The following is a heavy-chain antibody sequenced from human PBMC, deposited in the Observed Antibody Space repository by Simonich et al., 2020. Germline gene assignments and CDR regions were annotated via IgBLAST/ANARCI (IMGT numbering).Heavy chain of an antibody. D-gene: IGHD3-10*01. Sequence: QVQLVQSGAEVKKPGASVKVSCKASGYTFTGYYMHWVRQAPGQGLEWMGWKNPNSGGTNYAKKFQGRGTMTRDTSISTAYMELSRLRSDDTAVYYCARWPSIPASYGSGSYFDYWGQGTLVTVSS. CDR2: KNPNSGGT. CDR3: ARWPSIPASYGSGSYFDY. J-gene: IGHJ4*02. V-gene: IGHV1-2*02. CDR1: GYTFTGYY.